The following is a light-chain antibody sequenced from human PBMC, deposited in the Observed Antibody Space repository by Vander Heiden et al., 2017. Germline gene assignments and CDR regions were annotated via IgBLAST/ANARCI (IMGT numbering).Light chain of an antibody. CDR2: DVS. CDR3: SSYTSSSTYV. J-gene: IGLJ1*01. Sequence: QSALTQPPSVSGSPGQSITISCPGTSSDVGVYNFVSWYQQHPGKAPKLMIYDVSNRPSGVSNRFSGSKSGNTASLTISGLQAEDEADYYCSSYTSSSTYVFGTGTKVTVL. V-gene: IGLV2-14*01. CDR1: SSDVGVYNF.